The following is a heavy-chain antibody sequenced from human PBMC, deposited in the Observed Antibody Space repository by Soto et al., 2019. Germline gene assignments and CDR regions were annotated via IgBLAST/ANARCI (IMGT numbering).Heavy chain of an antibody. V-gene: IGHV1-18*01. Sequence: QVQLVQSGAEVKKPGASVKVSCKASGYTFTSYGISWVRQAPGQGLEWMGWISAYNGNTNYARKLQGRVTMTTDTSTRTAYVELGRLRSDDTAVYYCAGARALELGDYWGQGTLVTVSS. J-gene: IGHJ4*02. CDR2: ISAYNGNT. CDR1: GYTFTSYG. D-gene: IGHD1-26*01. CDR3: AGARALELGDY.